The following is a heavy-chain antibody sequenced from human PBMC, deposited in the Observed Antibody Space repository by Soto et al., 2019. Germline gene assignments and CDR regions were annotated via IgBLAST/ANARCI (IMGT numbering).Heavy chain of an antibody. CDR2: INAGNGNT. Sequence: ASVKVSCKASGYTFSSYAMHWVRQAPGQRLEWMGWINAGNGNTKYSQRFQGRVTITRDTSASTAYMELSSLISEDTAEYYCAREGLGYYDSSGYHFDYWG. J-gene: IGHJ4*01. D-gene: IGHD3-22*01. V-gene: IGHV1-3*01. CDR1: GYTFSSYA. CDR3: AREGLGYYDSSGYHFDY.